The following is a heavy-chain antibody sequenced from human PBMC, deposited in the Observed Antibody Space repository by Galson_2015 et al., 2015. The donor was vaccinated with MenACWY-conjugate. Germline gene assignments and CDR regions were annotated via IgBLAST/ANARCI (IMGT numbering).Heavy chain of an antibody. V-gene: IGHV3-7*03. CDR3: ARDNYGTFDI. J-gene: IGHJ3*02. CDR2: IKQDGSEK. Sequence: SLRLSCAASGFIFSRNWMNWVRQAPGKGLEWVANIKQDGSEKYYVDSVKGRFTIANDNAKNSLYLQMNSLRAEDTAIYYCARDNYGTFDIWGQGTMVTVSS. CDR1: GFIFSRNW. D-gene: IGHD4-17*01.